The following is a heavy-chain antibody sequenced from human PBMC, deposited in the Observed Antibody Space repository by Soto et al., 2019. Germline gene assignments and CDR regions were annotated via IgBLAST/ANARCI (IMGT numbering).Heavy chain of an antibody. D-gene: IGHD6-13*01. CDR1: GDSVSSNSAA. CDR2: TYYRSKWYN. CDR3: ARDAPDPAAGTGWFDP. J-gene: IGHJ5*02. V-gene: IGHV6-1*01. Sequence: SQTLSLTCAISGDSVSSNSAAWNWIRQSPSRGLEWLGRTYYRSKWYNDYAVSVKSRITINPDTSKNQFSLQLNSVTPEDTAVYYCARDAPDPAAGTGWFDPWGQGTLVTVSS.